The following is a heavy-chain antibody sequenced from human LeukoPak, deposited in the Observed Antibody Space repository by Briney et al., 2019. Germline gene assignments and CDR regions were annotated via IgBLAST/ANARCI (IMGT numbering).Heavy chain of an antibody. J-gene: IGHJ3*01. CDR2: VYARGNT. D-gene: IGHD2-15*01. Sequence: SETLSLTCTVSGVSISSYYWSWIRQPAGEGLEWIGRVYARGNTNYSPSLKSRVTMSVDTPTIPCSLRLRSVSAADTAVYYCARGRYCSADICSGADAFDLWGQGTLVSVSS. CDR3: ARGRYCSADICSGADAFDL. CDR1: GVSISSYY. V-gene: IGHV4-4*07.